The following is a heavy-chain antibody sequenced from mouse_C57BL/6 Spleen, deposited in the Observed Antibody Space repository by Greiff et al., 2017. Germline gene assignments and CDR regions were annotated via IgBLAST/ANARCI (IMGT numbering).Heavy chain of an antibody. D-gene: IGHD2-5*01. Sequence: VKLMESGPELVKPGASVKISCKASGYAFSSSWMNWVKQRPGKGLEWIGRIYPGDGDTNYNGKFKGKATLTADKSSSTAYMQLSSLTSEDSAVYFCARLNYSNYGGYFDVWGTGTTVTVSS. CDR3: ARLNYSNYGGYFDV. CDR2: IYPGDGDT. V-gene: IGHV1-82*01. CDR1: GYAFSSSW. J-gene: IGHJ1*03.